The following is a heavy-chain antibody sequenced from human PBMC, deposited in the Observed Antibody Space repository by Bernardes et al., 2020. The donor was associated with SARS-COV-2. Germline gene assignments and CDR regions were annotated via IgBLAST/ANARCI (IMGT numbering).Heavy chain of an antibody. D-gene: IGHD5-12*01. V-gene: IGHV5-51*01. Sequence: GASLKISGKGSGYTFTNYWIGWVRPMPGKGLEWMGIVYPVDSDAIYSPSFQGQVTISADKSLNTAYLQWGSLKASDTAMYYCARQRGGIHYYDMDVWGQGTTVTVSS. CDR3: ARQRGGIHYYDMDV. CDR1: GYTFTNYW. CDR2: VYPVDSDA. J-gene: IGHJ6*02.